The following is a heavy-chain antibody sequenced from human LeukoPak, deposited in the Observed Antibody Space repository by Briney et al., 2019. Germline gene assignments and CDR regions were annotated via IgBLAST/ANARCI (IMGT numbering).Heavy chain of an antibody. J-gene: IGHJ4*02. CDR2: ISGSGGST. V-gene: IGHV3-23*01. CDR1: VFTFSSYA. Sequence: PGGSLRLSCAASVFTFSSYAMSWGRQAPGKGLGCVSAISGSGGSTYYADSVKGRFTISRDNSKNTLYLQMNSLRAEDTAVYYCAKLKTIFGVVIDYWGQGTLVTVSS. D-gene: IGHD3-3*01. CDR3: AKLKTIFGVVIDY.